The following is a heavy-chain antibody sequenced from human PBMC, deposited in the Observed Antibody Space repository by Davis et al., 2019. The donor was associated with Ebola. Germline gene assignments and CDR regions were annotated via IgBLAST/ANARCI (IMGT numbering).Heavy chain of an antibody. Sequence: SETLSLTCAVYGGSFSGYYWSWIRQPPGRGLEWIGEVSHRGHTIYTSSFESRVTISVDTSKNQFSLKLPSVTAADTAVYFCGSGRDYTWNYWGQGTLVTVSP. V-gene: IGHV4-34*01. D-gene: IGHD1-20*01. CDR1: GGSFSGYY. CDR2: VSHRGHT. CDR3: GSGRDYTWNY. J-gene: IGHJ4*02.